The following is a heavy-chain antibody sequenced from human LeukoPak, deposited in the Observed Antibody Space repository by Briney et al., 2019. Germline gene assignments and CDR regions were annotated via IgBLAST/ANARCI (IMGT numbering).Heavy chain of an antibody. Sequence: SQTLSLTCTVSGGSISSGGYYWSWIRQHPGKGLEWIGYIYYSGSTYHNPSLKSRVTISVDTSKNQFSLKLSSVTAADTAVYYCTRVTIFGVPDYFDYWGQGTLVTVSS. CDR1: GGSISSGGYY. CDR3: TRVTIFGVPDYFDY. CDR2: IYYSGST. V-gene: IGHV4-31*03. D-gene: IGHD3-3*01. J-gene: IGHJ4*02.